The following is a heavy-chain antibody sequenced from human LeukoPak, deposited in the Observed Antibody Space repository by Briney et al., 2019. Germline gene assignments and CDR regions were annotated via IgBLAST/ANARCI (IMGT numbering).Heavy chain of an antibody. D-gene: IGHD6-13*01. Sequence: GGSLRLSCGASGLTFRNAWMTWVRQAPGKGLEWVSSISSSSSYIYYADSVKGRFTISRDNAKNSLYLQMNSLRAEDTAVYYCARGSIAAAGQYNWFDPWGQGTLVTVSS. J-gene: IGHJ5*02. CDR1: GLTFRNAW. V-gene: IGHV3-21*01. CDR3: ARGSIAAAGQYNWFDP. CDR2: ISSSSSYI.